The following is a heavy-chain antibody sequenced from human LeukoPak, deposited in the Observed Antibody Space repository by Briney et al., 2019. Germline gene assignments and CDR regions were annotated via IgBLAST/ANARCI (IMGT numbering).Heavy chain of an antibody. V-gene: IGHV3-30*04. J-gene: IGHJ3*02. CDR3: AKAEGSGPSGAFDI. D-gene: IGHD3-10*01. CDR1: GFTFSSYA. CDR2: ISYDGNIK. Sequence: PGGSLRLSCAASGFTFSSYAMHWVRQAPGKGLEWVAVISYDGNIKYYTDSVKGRFTISRDNSKNTLYLQMNSLRAEDTAVYYCAKAEGSGPSGAFDIWGQGTMVTVSS.